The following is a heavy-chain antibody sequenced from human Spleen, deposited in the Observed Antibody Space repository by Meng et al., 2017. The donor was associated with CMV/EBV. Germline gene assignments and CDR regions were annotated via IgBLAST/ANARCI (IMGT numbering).Heavy chain of an antibody. CDR2: INPNSGGT. J-gene: IGHJ6*02. Sequence: ASVKVSCKASGNNFTGYYMHWVRQAPGQGLEWMGWINPNSGGTNYAQKFQGRVTMTGDTSITTAYMELSRLRSDDMAVYYCARVKRYCTGGSCSSTGYYGMDVWGQGTTVTVSS. CDR3: ARVKRYCTGGSCSSTGYYGMDV. D-gene: IGHD2-15*01. CDR1: GNNFTGYY. V-gene: IGHV1-2*02.